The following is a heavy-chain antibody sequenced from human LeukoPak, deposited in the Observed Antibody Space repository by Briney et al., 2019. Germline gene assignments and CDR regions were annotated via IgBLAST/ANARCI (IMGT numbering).Heavy chain of an antibody. D-gene: IGHD2-2*01. V-gene: IGHV4-34*01. Sequence: ASETLSLTCTVSGGSISSYYWSWIRQPPGKGLEWIGEINHSGSTNYNPSLKSRVTISVDTSKNQFSLKLGSVTAADTAVYYCARTGGRYCSSTSCYPYRSWFGPWGQGTLVTVSS. CDR3: ARTGGRYCSSTSCYPYRSWFGP. J-gene: IGHJ5*02. CDR1: GGSISSYY. CDR2: INHSGST.